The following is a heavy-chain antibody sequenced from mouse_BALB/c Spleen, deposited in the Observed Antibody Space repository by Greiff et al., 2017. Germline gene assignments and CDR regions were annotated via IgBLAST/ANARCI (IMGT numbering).Heavy chain of an antibody. J-gene: IGHJ3*01. CDR2: IDPANGNT. D-gene: IGHD2-4*01. CDR1: GFNFKDTY. CDR3: ARGYYDYPWFAY. V-gene: IGHV14-3*02. Sequence: VQLQQSGAELVKPGASVKLSCTASGFNFKDTYMHWVKQRPEQGLEWIGRIDPANGNTKYDPKFPGKATMTADTSSNTAYLQLSSLTSEDTAVYYCARGYYDYPWFAYWGQGTLVTVSA.